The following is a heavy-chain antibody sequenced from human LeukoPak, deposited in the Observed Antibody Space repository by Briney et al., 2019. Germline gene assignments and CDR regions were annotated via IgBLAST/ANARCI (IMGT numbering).Heavy chain of an antibody. CDR3: ARDRWQQTDSYYYGMDV. D-gene: IGHD6-13*01. V-gene: IGHV3-23*01. CDR1: GFTFSSYA. J-gene: IGHJ6*02. Sequence: PGGSLRLSCGASGFTFSSYAMSWVRQPPGKGLEWVSGISGSGGSTYYADSVKGRFTISRDNSKNTLYLQMNSLRAEDTAVYYCARDRWQQTDSYYYGMDVWGQGTTVTVSS. CDR2: ISGSGGST.